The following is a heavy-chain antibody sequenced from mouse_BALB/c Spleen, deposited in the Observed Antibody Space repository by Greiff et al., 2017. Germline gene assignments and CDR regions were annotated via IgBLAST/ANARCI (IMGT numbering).Heavy chain of an antibody. CDR2: IDPANGNT. J-gene: IGHJ1*01. D-gene: IGHD2-3*01. Sequence: EVQLQQSGAELVKPGASVKLSCTASGFNIKDTYMHWVKQRPEQGLEWIGRIDPANGNTKYDPKFQGKATITADTSSNTAYLQLSSLTSEDTAVYYCARGGYYPHWYFDVWGAGTTVTVSS. V-gene: IGHV14-3*02. CDR1: GFNIKDTY. CDR3: ARGGYYPHWYFDV.